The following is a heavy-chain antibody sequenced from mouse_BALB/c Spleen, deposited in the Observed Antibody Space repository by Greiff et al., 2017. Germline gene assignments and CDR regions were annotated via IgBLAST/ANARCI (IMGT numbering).Heavy chain of an antibody. D-gene: IGHD2-4*01. V-gene: IGHV1S127*01. CDR2: IDPSDSYT. CDR3: TRNYDAPWFAY. Sequence: VQLQQPGAELVKPGASVKMSCKASGYTFTSYWMHWVKQRPGQGLEWIGVIDPSDSYTSYNQKFKGKATLTVDTSSSTAYMQLSSLTSEDSAVYYCTRNYDAPWFAYWGQGTLVTVSA. J-gene: IGHJ3*01. CDR1: GYTFTSYW.